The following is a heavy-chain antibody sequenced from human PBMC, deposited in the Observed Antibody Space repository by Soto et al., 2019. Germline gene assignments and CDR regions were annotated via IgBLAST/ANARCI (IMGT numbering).Heavy chain of an antibody. D-gene: IGHD3-3*01. J-gene: IGHJ4*02. Sequence: PGGSLRLSCAASGYTFSDYHMSWIRQAPGQGLEWISYLDTSGTKIYYADSVKGRFTITRDNATNTLYLEMNSLRDEDTAVYYCASHYDMWSGYLSPVDYWGQGTLVTVSS. CDR2: LDTSGTKI. V-gene: IGHV3-11*01. CDR1: GYTFSDYH. CDR3: ASHYDMWSGYLSPVDY.